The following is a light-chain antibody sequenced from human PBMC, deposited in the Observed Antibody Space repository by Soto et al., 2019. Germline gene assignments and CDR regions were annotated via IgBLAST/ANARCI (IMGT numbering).Light chain of an antibody. CDR2: DVS. CDR1: SSGFSIYNS. J-gene: IGLJ1*01. Sequence: SLLAPPASLSGAPGQAITISPTGTSSGFSIYNSVSWYQHYAGRAPRLMIHDVSNRPSGVSDRFSGSKSGNTASLTISGLQAEDEADYYCSSYTSSRSYVFGSGTKVTVL. CDR3: SSYTSSRSYV. V-gene: IGLV2-14*03.